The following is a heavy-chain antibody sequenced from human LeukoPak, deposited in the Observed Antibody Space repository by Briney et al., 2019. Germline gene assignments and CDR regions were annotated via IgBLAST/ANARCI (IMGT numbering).Heavy chain of an antibody. V-gene: IGHV1-3*02. J-gene: IGHJ3*02. CDR3: ARSPVRGQQKNAFDI. Sequence: ASVKVSCKASGYTFTSYAMHWVRQAPGQRLEWMAWSNAGNGDTKYSQEFQGRVTITRDTSASTAYMELSSLRSEDMAVYYCARSPVRGQQKNAFDIRGQGTMVTVSS. CDR1: GYTFTSYA. D-gene: IGHD1/OR15-1a*01. CDR2: SNAGNGDT.